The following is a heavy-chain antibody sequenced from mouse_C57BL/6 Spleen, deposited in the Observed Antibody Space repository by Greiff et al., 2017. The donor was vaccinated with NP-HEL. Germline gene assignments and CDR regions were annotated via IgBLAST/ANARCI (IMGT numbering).Heavy chain of an antibody. CDR3: AREGMFAY. Sequence: QVQLKESGPELVKPGASVKISCKASGYAFSSSWMNWVKQRPGKGLEWIGRIYPGDGDTNYNGKFKGKATLTADKSSSTAYMQLSSLTSEDSAVYFCAREGMFAYWGQGTLVTVSA. V-gene: IGHV1-82*01. CDR2: IYPGDGDT. J-gene: IGHJ3*01. CDR1: GYAFSSSW. D-gene: IGHD3-3*01.